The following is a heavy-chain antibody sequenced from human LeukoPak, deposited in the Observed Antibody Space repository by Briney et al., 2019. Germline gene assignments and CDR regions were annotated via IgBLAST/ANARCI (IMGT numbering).Heavy chain of an antibody. J-gene: IGHJ6*02. CDR1: GCTFSSNA. CDR3: AKEGRSSHFYYGMDV. D-gene: IGHD3-16*02. V-gene: IGHV3-23*01. Sequence: GGSLRLSWAASGCTFSSNAMRWVRQAQGKGLEWVSAISGSGGSTYYADSVKGRFAISRDNSKNTLYLQMNSLRAEDTAVYYCAKEGRSSHFYYGMDVWGQGTTVTVSS. CDR2: ISGSGGST.